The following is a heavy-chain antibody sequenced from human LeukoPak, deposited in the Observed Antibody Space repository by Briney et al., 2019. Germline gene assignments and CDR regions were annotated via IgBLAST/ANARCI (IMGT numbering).Heavy chain of an antibody. D-gene: IGHD6-13*01. J-gene: IGHJ4*02. Sequence: GGSLRLSCAASGFTFSSYGMHWVRQAPGKGLEWVAVISYDGSNKYYADSVKGRFTISRDNSKNTLYLQMNSLRAEDTAVYYCAKPLYSSSWYGDYFDYWGQGTLVTVSS. CDR2: ISYDGSNK. CDR1: GFTFSSYG. CDR3: AKPLYSSSWYGDYFDY. V-gene: IGHV3-30*18.